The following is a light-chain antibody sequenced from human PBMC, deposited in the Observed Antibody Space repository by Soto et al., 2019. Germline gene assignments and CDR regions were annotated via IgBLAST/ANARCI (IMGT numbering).Light chain of an antibody. CDR2: GA. CDR1: LSVRRSY. V-gene: IGKV3-20*01. Sequence: EIVLTQSPGTLSLSPGERATLSCSASLSVRRSYLAWYQQRPGQPPRLLMDGATRATGIPDRFSGSGSGTDFTLTISSLEPEDFAVYYCHQYGSSPITFGQGTRLDIK. J-gene: IGKJ5*01. CDR3: HQYGSSPIT.